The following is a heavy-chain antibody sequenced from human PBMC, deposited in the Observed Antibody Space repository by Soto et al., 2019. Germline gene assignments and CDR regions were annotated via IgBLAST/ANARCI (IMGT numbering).Heavy chain of an antibody. J-gene: IGHJ4*02. Sequence: EVQLVESGGGLVKPGGSLRLSCAASGFTFSSYSMNWVRQAPGKGLEWVSSISSSSSYIYYADSVKGRFTLSRDDAKNSLYLQMNSLRAEDKAVYYCARENGGGGLDYWGQGTLVTVSS. V-gene: IGHV3-21*01. D-gene: IGHD2-15*01. CDR2: ISSSSSYI. CDR1: GFTFSSYS. CDR3: ARENGGGGLDY.